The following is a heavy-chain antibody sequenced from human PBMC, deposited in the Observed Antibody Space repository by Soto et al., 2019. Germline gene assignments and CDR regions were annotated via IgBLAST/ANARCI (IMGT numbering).Heavy chain of an antibody. CDR2: ISAYNGNT. CDR1: GYTFTSYG. J-gene: IGHJ6*02. V-gene: IGHV1-18*01. CDR3: ARDMGFCSSTSCYVSVGMDV. Sequence: ASVKVSCKASGYTFTSYGISWVRQAPGQGLEWMGWISAYNGNTNYAQKLQGRVTMTTDTSTSTAYMELRSLRSDDTAVYYCARDMGFCSSTSCYVSVGMDVWGQGTTVTV. D-gene: IGHD2-2*01.